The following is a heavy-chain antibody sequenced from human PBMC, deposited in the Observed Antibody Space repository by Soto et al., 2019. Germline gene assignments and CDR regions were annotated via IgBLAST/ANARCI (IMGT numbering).Heavy chain of an antibody. J-gene: IGHJ3*02. CDR3: AREAHYYDILTGYAKGYAFDI. CDR2: IYYSGST. CDR1: GGSISSGDYY. V-gene: IGHV4-30-4*01. D-gene: IGHD3-9*01. Sequence: SETLSLTCTVSGGSISSGDYYWSWIRQPPGKGLEWIGYIYYSGSTYYDPSLKSRVTISVDTSKNQFSLKLSSVTAADTAVYYCAREAHYYDILTGYAKGYAFDIWGQGTMVTVS.